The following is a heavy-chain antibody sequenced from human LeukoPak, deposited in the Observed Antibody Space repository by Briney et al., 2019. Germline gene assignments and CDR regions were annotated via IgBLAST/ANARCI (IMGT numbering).Heavy chain of an antibody. CDR1: VGSIGRSSYY. D-gene: IGHD3-10*01. Sequence: SETLSLTCTVSVGSIGRSSYYWGWIRQPPGKGLEWIGNIYYNGNTDYNPSLKSRVTISVDTSKNQFSLKLSSVTAADTAVYYCASKDDYYGSGRDDYWGQGTLVTVSS. J-gene: IGHJ4*02. CDR2: IYYNGNT. CDR3: ASKDDYYGSGRDDY. V-gene: IGHV4-39*07.